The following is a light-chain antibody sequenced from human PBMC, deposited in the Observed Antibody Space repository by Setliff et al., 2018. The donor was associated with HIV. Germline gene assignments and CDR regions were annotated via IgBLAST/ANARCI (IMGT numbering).Light chain of an antibody. V-gene: IGLV2-14*03. Sequence: QSVLTQPASVSGSPGQSITISCTGTRSDVGGYNSVSWYQQHPGKVPKVLIYEVSNRPSGVSNRFSGSKSGNTASLTISGLQADDEADYYCSSYTTTSTTVFGTGTKGTV. CDR2: EVS. CDR3: SSYTTTSTTV. CDR1: RSDVGGYNS. J-gene: IGLJ1*01.